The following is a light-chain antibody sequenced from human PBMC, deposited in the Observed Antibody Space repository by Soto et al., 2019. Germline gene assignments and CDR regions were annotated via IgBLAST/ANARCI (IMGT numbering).Light chain of an antibody. CDR3: QQYHTYSWT. V-gene: IGKV1-5*03. J-gene: IGKJ1*01. Sequence: DIQMTQSPSTLSASVGDRVTITCRASENIGVWLAWYQQKPGKAPKLLIYKASSLQSGVPSRLSGGGSGTEFTLTISSLQPDDFATYYCQQYHTYSWTFGQGTKV. CDR2: KAS. CDR1: ENIGVW.